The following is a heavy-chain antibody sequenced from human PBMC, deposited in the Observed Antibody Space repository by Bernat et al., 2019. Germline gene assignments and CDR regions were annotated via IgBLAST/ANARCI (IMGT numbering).Heavy chain of an antibody. CDR2: VYYGGST. Sequence: HLQLQESGPGLVKPSETLSLTCTVSGGSISSSSYYWGWIRQPSRKGLAWIGSVYYGGSTYYNPSLKSQVTISVDTAKNQFSLKLSSVTAADTAVDYCARLLALAAATPFDYWGQGTLVTVSS. CDR1: GGSISSSSYY. V-gene: IGHV4-39*01. CDR3: ARLLALAAATPFDY. J-gene: IGHJ4*02. D-gene: IGHD2-15*01.